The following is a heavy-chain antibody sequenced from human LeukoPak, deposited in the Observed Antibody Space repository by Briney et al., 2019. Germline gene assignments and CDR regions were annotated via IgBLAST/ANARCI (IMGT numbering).Heavy chain of an antibody. CDR3: ARDEAVAGRGYFDY. Sequence: GGSLRLSCAASGFTVSSNYMSWVRQAPGKGLGWVSVIYSGGSTYYADSVKGRFTISRDNSKNTLYLQMNSLRAEDTAVYYCARDEAVAGRGYFDYWGQGTLVTVSS. J-gene: IGHJ4*02. CDR1: GFTVSSNY. CDR2: IYSGGST. D-gene: IGHD6-19*01. V-gene: IGHV3-66*01.